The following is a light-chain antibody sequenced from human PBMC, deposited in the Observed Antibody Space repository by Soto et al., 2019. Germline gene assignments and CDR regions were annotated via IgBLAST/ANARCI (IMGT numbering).Light chain of an antibody. Sequence: QSVLTQPPSVSAAPGQKVTISCSGSSSNIGKNYVSWYQQLPGTAPKRLIYDNNKRPSGIPDRFSGSKSGTSATLGITGLQTGDEADYYCGTWDSSLSAYVFGTGTKLTVL. CDR1: SSNIGKNY. V-gene: IGLV1-51*01. CDR2: DNN. CDR3: GTWDSSLSAYV. J-gene: IGLJ1*01.